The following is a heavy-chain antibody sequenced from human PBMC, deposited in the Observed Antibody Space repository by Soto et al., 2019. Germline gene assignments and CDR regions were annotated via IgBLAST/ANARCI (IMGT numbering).Heavy chain of an antibody. CDR1: GGSISSSNW. J-gene: IGHJ5*02. V-gene: IGHV4-4*02. D-gene: IGHD5-18*01. Sequence: PSETLSLTCAVSGGSISSSNWWSWVRQPPGKGLEWIGEIYHSGSTNYNPSLKSRVTISVDKSKNQFSLKLSSVTAADTAVYYCARFQKPPQLWSNTWGQGTLVTVSS. CDR2: IYHSGST. CDR3: ARFQKPPQLWSNT.